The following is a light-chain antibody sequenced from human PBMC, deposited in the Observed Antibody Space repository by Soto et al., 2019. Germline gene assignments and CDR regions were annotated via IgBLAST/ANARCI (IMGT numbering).Light chain of an antibody. CDR2: LGS. V-gene: IGKV2-28*01. J-gene: IGKJ4*01. Sequence: DILMTQSPLSLPVTPGEPASISCRSSQSLLHSDGKNYLEWYVQKPGQSPRLLIYLGSSRSSGVPDRFSGSGSGTDFTLKISRVEAEDVGVYYCMQALQTPLTFGGGSKADIK. CDR1: QSLLHSDGKNY. CDR3: MQALQTPLT.